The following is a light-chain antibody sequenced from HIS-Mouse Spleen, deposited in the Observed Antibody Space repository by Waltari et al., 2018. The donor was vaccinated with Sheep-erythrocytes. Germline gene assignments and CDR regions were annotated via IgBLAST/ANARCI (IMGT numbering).Light chain of an antibody. Sequence: SYELTQPPSVSVSPGQTASIPCSGDKLGDKYACWYQQKPGQSPVLVIYQDTKRPSGIHERFSGSNSGNTATLTISGTQAMDEADYYCQAWDSSTGVVFGGGTKLTVL. V-gene: IGLV3-1*01. CDR3: QAWDSSTGVV. CDR1: KLGDKY. CDR2: QDT. J-gene: IGLJ2*01.